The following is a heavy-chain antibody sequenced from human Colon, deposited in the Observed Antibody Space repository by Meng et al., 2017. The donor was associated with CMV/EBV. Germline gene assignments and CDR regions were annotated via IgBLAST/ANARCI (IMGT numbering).Heavy chain of an antibody. CDR2: ISAYNGNT. J-gene: IGHJ4*02. Sequence: ASVKVSCKASGYTFTSYGISWVRQAPGQGLEWMGWISAYNGNTNYAQKLQGRVTMTTDTSTSTAYMELRSLRSDDTAVYYCARDSIVVVPAAIYSLGYFDIWGQGTLVTVSS. D-gene: IGHD2-2*01. CDR3: ARDSIVVVPAAIYSLGYFDI. CDR1: GYTFTSYG. V-gene: IGHV1-18*01.